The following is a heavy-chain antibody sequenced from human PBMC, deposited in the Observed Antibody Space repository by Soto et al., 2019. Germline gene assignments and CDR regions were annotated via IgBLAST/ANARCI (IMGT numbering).Heavy chain of an antibody. D-gene: IGHD1-26*01. V-gene: IGHV4-59*01. Sequence: QVQLQESGPGLVKPSETLSLTCTVSGGSISSYYWSWIRQPPGKGLEWIGYIYYSGSTNYNPSLKTRVTISVDTSKNQVSLRLSSVPAADTAVYYCARRWGDAFDIWGQGTIVTVSS. J-gene: IGHJ3*02. CDR2: IYYSGST. CDR3: ARRWGDAFDI. CDR1: GGSISSYY.